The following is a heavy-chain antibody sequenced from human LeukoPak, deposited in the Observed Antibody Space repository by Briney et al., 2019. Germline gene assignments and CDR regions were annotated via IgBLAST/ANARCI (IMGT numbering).Heavy chain of an antibody. Sequence: GGSLRLSCAASGFTFSSYEMNWVRQAPGKGLEWVSCISSSGSTIYYADSVKGRFTISRDNAKNSLYLQMNSLRAEDTAVYYCARGTYYDYVWGSYLLNYWGQGTLVTVSS. CDR2: ISSSGSTI. D-gene: IGHD3-16*02. CDR3: ARGTYYDYVWGSYLLNY. V-gene: IGHV3-48*03. CDR1: GFTFSSYE. J-gene: IGHJ4*02.